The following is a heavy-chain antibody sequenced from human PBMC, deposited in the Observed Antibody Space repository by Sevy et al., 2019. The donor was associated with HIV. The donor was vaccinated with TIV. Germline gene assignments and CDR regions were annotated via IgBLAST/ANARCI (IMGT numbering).Heavy chain of an antibody. CDR3: ARQHFWSGYYLRWFDP. D-gene: IGHD3-3*02. Sequence: SETLSLTCTVSGGSISSSSYYWGWIRQPPGKGLEWIGSIYYSGSTYYNPSLKSRVTISVDTSKNQFSLKLSSVTAADTAVYYCARQHFWSGYYLRWFDPWGQGTLVTVSS. CDR1: GGSISSSSYY. CDR2: IYYSGST. V-gene: IGHV4-39*01. J-gene: IGHJ5*02.